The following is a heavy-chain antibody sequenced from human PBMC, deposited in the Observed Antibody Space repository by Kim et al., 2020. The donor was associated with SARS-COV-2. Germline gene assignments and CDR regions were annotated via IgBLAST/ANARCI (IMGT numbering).Heavy chain of an antibody. D-gene: IGHD1-26*01. CDR3: ARAFYYNRGSYPVDY. V-gene: IGHV3-74*01. Sequence: GGSLRLSCAASGFTFSSYWMHWVRQAPGKGLVWVSRINSDGSSTSYADSVKGRFTISRDNAKNTLYLQMNSLRAEDTAVYYCARAFYYNRGSYPVDYWGQGTLVTVSS. J-gene: IGHJ4*02. CDR2: INSDGSST. CDR1: GFTFSSYW.